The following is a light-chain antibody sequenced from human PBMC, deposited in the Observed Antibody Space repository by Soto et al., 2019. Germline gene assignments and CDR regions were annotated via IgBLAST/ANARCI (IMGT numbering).Light chain of an antibody. J-gene: IGLJ7*01. Sequence: QSVLTQPPSASGTPGQRGTISCHGSSSNIGSNTVNWYQQLPGTAPKLLIYSNNQRPSGVPDRFSGSKSGTSASLAISGLQSEDEADYYCAAWDDSLNGRAVFGGGTQLTVL. V-gene: IGLV1-44*01. CDR3: AAWDDSLNGRAV. CDR2: SNN. CDR1: SSNIGSNT.